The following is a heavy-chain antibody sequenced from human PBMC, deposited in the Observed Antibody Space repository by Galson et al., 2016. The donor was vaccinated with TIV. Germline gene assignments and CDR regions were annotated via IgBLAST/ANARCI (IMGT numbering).Heavy chain of an antibody. CDR1: GFAFDAYA. CDR3: AKGAKDHVYHGMDV. J-gene: IGHJ6*02. D-gene: IGHD1-14*01. Sequence: SLRLSCAASGFAFDAYAMHWVRQPPGKGLEWVSGINWSSASTGYAGSVKGRFTISRDNAKNPLYLQRHSLRPEDTALYYCAKGAKDHVYHGMDVWGQGTTVSVSS. V-gene: IGHV3-9*01. CDR2: INWSSAST.